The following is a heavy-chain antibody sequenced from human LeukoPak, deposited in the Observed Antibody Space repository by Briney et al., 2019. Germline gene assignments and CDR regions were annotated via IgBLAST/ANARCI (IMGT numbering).Heavy chain of an antibody. CDR3: ARWFFLWQSADY. V-gene: IGHV1-18*01. Sequence: GASVKVSCKSSGYTFTSYGNSWVRQPPAPGLELMGFISAYNGNTNYAQNLQGRVTMNTDKSMSKAYMEVRSLRSDDTAVYYCARWFFLWQSADYWGQGTLVTVSS. J-gene: IGHJ4*02. D-gene: IGHD2-21*01. CDR1: GYTFTSYG. CDR2: ISAYNGNT.